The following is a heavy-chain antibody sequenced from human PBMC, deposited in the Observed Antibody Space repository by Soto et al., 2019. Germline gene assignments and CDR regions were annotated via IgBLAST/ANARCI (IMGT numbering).Heavy chain of an antibody. Sequence: PGWSLRLSCSASGFTFSMLSMHWVRQAPGKGLEYVSGISSNGDSTYYADSVKGRFTISRDNSKNTLYLQMSSLRAVDTAVYYCVHPRSTVQIPPTWGQGTLVTASS. J-gene: IGHJ5*02. CDR2: ISSNGDST. CDR1: GFTFSMLS. CDR3: VHPRSTVQIPPT. D-gene: IGHD4-17*01. V-gene: IGHV3-64D*06.